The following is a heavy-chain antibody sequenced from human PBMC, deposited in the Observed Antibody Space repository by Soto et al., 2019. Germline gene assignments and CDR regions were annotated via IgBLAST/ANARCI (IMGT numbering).Heavy chain of an antibody. D-gene: IGHD2-21*02. Sequence: SETLSLTCTVSGGSISSPNFYWSWIRQPPGKGLEWIGYMYNTGSTIYNPSLKSRVTISVDTSKNQFSLKLNSVTAADTAVYYCARDLWGYCGADCYPLDVWGQGTTVTVSS. CDR2: MYNTGST. V-gene: IGHV4-61*01. CDR1: GGSISSPNFY. J-gene: IGHJ6*02. CDR3: ARDLWGYCGADCYPLDV.